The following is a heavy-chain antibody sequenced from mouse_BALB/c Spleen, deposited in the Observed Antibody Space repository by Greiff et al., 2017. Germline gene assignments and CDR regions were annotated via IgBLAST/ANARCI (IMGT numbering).Heavy chain of an antibody. CDR3: ASGTGAMDY. J-gene: IGHJ4*01. D-gene: IGHD3-3*01. Sequence: EVNLVESGGGLVQPGGSRKLSCAASGFTFSSFGMHWVRQAPEKGLEWVAYISSGSSTIYYADTVKGRFTISRDNPKNTLFLQMTSLRSEDTAMYYCASGTGAMDYWGQGTSVTVSS. CDR1: GFTFSSFG. CDR2: ISSGSSTI. V-gene: IGHV5-17*02.